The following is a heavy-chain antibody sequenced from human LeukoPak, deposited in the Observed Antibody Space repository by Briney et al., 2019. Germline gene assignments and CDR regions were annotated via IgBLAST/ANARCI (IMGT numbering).Heavy chain of an antibody. Sequence: GGSLRLSCATFGFTFSSYAMSWVRQAPGKGLEWVSAISNSGDSTNYADSVKGRFTISRDISKNTLYLQMNTLRAEDTALYYCAKAMPCTSTICYRFDYWGRGTLVTVSS. V-gene: IGHV3-23*01. CDR2: ISNSGDST. D-gene: IGHD2-2*01. J-gene: IGHJ4*02. CDR3: AKAMPCTSTICYRFDY. CDR1: GFTFSSYA.